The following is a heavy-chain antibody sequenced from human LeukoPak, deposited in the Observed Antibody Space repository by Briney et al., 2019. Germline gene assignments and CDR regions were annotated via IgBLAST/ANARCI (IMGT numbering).Heavy chain of an antibody. CDR3: ARQVRGYCSSTSCHTDY. CDR1: GGSNSSSSYY. CDR2: TYYSGST. Sequence: KLSATLSLTCTVSGGSNSSSSYYWGWIRQPPGKGLEWIGSTYYSGSTYSNPSLKSRVTMSVDTSKNQISLKLSSVTAADTAVYYCARQVRGYCSSTSCHTDYWGQGTLVTVSS. J-gene: IGHJ4*02. D-gene: IGHD2-2*01. V-gene: IGHV4-39*01.